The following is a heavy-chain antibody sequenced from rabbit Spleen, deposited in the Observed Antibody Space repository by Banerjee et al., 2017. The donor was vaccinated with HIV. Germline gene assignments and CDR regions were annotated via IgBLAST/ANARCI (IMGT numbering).Heavy chain of an antibody. D-gene: IGHD8-1*01. CDR1: GFSFSSSDY. CDR3: ARDAGSGDYIDGYFNL. J-gene: IGHJ4*01. Sequence: QSLEESGGGLVQPEGSLALTCKASGFSFSSSDYICWVRQAPGKGLEWISCIAGSSSGFTYSATWAKGRFTISKTSSTTVTLQMTSLTVADTATYFCARDAGSGDYIDGYFNLWGQGTLVTVS. CDR2: IAGSSSGFT. V-gene: IGHV1S40*01.